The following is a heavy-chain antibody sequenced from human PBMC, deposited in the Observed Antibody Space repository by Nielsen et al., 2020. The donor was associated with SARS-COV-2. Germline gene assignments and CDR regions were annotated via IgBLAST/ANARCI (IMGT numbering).Heavy chain of an antibody. J-gene: IGHJ4*02. Sequence: SETLSLTCTVSGGSISSGGYYWSWIRQHPGKGLEWIGYIYYSGSTYYNLSLKSRVTISVDTSKNQFSLKLSSVTAADTAVYYCASRTEDYYDSREYHYWGQGTLVTVSS. CDR2: IYYSGST. D-gene: IGHD3-22*01. CDR1: GGSISSGGYY. CDR3: ASRTEDYYDSREYHY. V-gene: IGHV4-31*03.